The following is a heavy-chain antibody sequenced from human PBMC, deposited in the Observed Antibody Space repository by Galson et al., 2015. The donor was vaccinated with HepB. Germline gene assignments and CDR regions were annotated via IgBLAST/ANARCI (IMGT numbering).Heavy chain of an antibody. D-gene: IGHD3-10*01. V-gene: IGHV1-46*01. J-gene: IGHJ5*02. CDR3: ARGATTIRGVPMIRFFDP. CDR1: GYTFSSYY. CDR2: THPSGGGT. Sequence: SVKVSCKASGYTFSSYYIHWVRQVPGQGLEWMGITHPSGGGTSYAQKFPGRLILTSDTSTTTVYMEVTRLTFEDTAVYYCARGATTIRGVPMIRFFDPWGQGTLVTVSS.